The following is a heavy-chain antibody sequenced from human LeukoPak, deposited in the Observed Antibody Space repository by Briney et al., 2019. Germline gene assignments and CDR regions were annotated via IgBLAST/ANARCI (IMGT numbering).Heavy chain of an antibody. CDR1: GFNFNTAY. CDR3: VWSGLNWFCL. Sequence: PGGSLRLSCVASGFNFNTAYMSGVRQAPGKGLEWVGRIKTNAGGRATDYAAPVKGRFTISRDDSMNTLYLQMNSLEPEDTAVYYCVWSGLNWFCLWGQGTLVTVSS. D-gene: IGHD3-3*01. J-gene: IGHJ5*02. CDR2: IKTNAGGRAT. V-gene: IGHV3-15*01.